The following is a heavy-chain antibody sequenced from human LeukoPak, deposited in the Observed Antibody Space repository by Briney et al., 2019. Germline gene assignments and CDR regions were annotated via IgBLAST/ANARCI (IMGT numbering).Heavy chain of an antibody. Sequence: GGSLRLSCAASGFTFSSYAMSWVRQAPGKGLEWVSGISGGGGSTYYADSEKGRFTISRDNSKNTLSLQMNGLRADDTAIYYCAKTMYYFDSSGYYYFQDWGQGTLVTVSS. CDR3: AKTMYYFDSSGYYYFQD. CDR2: ISGGGGST. CDR1: GFTFSSYA. J-gene: IGHJ1*01. V-gene: IGHV3-23*01. D-gene: IGHD3-22*01.